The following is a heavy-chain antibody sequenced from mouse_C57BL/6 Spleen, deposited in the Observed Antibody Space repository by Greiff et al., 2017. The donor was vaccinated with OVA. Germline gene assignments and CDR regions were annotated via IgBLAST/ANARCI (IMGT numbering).Heavy chain of an antibody. CDR2: IYPGSGST. D-gene: IGHD1-1*01. J-gene: IGHJ3*01. V-gene: IGHV1-55*01. Sequence: VQLQQPGAELVKPGASVKMTCKASGYTFTSYWITWVKQRPGQGLEWIGDIYPGSGSTNYNEKFKSKATLTVDTSSSTAYMQLSSLTSEDSAVYYCASLYGSSTGFAYWGQGTLVTVSA. CDR3: ASLYGSSTGFAY. CDR1: GYTFTSYW.